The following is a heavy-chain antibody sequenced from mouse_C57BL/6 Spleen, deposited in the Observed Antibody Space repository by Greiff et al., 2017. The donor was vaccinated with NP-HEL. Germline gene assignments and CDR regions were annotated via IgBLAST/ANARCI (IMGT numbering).Heavy chain of an antibody. CDR3: ESLFYYCDGLAY. CDR1: GYTFTSYW. V-gene: IGHV1-64*01. D-gene: IGHD1-1*01. CDR2: IHPNSGST. J-gene: IGHJ3*01. Sequence: QVQLQQPGAELVKPGASVKLSCKASGYTFTSYWMHWVKQRPGQGLEWIGMIHPNSGSTNYNEKFKSKATLTVDKSSSTAYMQLSSLTSEASAVYYCESLFYYCDGLAYWGQGTLVTVSA.